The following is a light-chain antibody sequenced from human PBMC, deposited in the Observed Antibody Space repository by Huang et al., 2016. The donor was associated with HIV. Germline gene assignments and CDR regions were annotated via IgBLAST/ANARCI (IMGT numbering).Light chain of an antibody. J-gene: IGKJ1*01. CDR2: SAS. CDR3: QQTHSSPRA. V-gene: IGKV1-39*01. CDR1: QSIDSY. Sequence: DIQMTQTPPSLSASVGDRVTITCRTNQSIDSYLNWYQQKPGEAPKLLIHSASTLQGGVPSRFSGSGSETDCALTINSLQPEDLGTYYCQQTHSSPRAFGQGTKVEIK.